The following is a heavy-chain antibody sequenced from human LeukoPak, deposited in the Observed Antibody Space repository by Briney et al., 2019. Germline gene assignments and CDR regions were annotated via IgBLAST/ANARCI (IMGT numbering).Heavy chain of an antibody. Sequence: GGSLRLSCAASGFAFSVYAMSWLRQPPGKGLEWVSTINANSITTSYSASVRGRFTISRDNSKNTLYLQLNTLRAGDTATYYCAKPISGGLAVTADWFHPWGRGTLVAVSS. D-gene: IGHD6-19*01. CDR2: INANSITT. CDR3: AKPISGGLAVTADWFHP. CDR1: GFAFSVYA. J-gene: IGHJ5*01. V-gene: IGHV3-23*01.